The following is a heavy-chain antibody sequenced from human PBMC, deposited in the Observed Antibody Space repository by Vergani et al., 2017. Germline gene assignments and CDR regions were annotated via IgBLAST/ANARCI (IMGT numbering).Heavy chain of an antibody. CDR3: AKDHTKWELRSGIDY. CDR2: ISGSGGST. V-gene: IGHV3-23*04. CDR1: GFTFSSYA. Sequence: EVQLVESGGGLVKPGGSLRLSCAASGFTFSSYAMSWVRQAPGKGLEWVSAISGSGGSTYYADSVKGRFTISRDTSKNTLYLQMNSLRAEDTAVYYCAKDHTKWELRSGIDYWGQGTLVTVSS. J-gene: IGHJ4*02. D-gene: IGHD1-26*01.